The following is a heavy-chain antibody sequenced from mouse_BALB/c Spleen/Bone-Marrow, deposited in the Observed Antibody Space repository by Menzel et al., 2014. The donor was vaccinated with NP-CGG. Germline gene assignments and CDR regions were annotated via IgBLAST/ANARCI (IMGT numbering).Heavy chain of an antibody. V-gene: IGHV1-22*01. CDR2: VNPNIGGT. CDR1: GYTFTDYT. D-gene: IGHD2-3*01. CDR3: ARGRWYY. Sequence: VQLKDSGPELVKPGASVKISCKTSGYTFTDYTLHWVKQSHGKSLEWIGGVNPNIGGTSYNQKFKGKASLTVNKSSTTAYMELRSLTSEDSAVYYCARGRWYYWGRGTTLTVSS. J-gene: IGHJ2*01.